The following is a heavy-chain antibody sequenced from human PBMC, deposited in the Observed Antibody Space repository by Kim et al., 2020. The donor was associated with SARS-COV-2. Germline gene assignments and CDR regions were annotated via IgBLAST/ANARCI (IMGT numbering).Heavy chain of an antibody. D-gene: IGHD3-10*01. J-gene: IGHJ6*02. CDR2: IYSGGSST. CDR1: GFTFSSYA. CDR3: AKDRPILLWFGGLSWAKHGMDV. Sequence: GGSLRLSCAASGFTFSSYAMSWVRQAPGKGLEWVSVIYSGGSSTYYADSVKGRFTISRDNSKNTLYLQMNSLRAEDTAVYYCAKDRPILLWFGGLSWAKHGMDVWGQGTTVTVSS. V-gene: IGHV3-23*03.